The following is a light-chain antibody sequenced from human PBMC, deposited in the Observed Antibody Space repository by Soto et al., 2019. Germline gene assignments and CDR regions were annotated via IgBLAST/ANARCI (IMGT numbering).Light chain of an antibody. CDR3: CSYTSSITGV. CDR2: QVT. J-gene: IGLJ3*02. V-gene: IGLV2-14*01. Sequence: QSVPTQPASVSGSPGQSITISCTGTSSDVGGYNYVSWYQQHPGKAPKLVISQVTNRPSGVSNRFSGSKSGNTAFLTISGLQAEDEADYYCCSYTSSITGVFGGGTQLTVL. CDR1: SSDVGGYNY.